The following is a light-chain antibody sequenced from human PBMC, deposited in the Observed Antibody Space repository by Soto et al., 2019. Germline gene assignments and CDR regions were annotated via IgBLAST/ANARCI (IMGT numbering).Light chain of an antibody. V-gene: IGKV3-15*01. J-gene: IGKJ1*01. CDR2: DAS. CDR3: QQYGDRPRT. Sequence: EVVLTQSPATLSVSPGDRATLSCRASQYIGSAVAWYHQRYGQAPRLLIFDASIRVPTTPARFSGSVSGTEFTLTISSLESEDFAVYFCQQYGDRPRTFGQGTKVEIK. CDR1: QYIGSA.